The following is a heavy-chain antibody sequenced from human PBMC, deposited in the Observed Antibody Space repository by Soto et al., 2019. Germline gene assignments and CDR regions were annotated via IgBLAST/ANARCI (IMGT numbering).Heavy chain of an antibody. V-gene: IGHV3-23*01. CDR1: GFTFSSYA. CDR3: AKDVNLYSSSSEGYYYYCYMDV. Sequence: EVQLLESGGGLVQPGGSLRLSCAASGFTFSSYAMSWVRQAPGKGLEWVSAISGSGGSTYYADSVKGRFTISRDNSKNELYMQMNSLRAEDTAVYYCAKDVNLYSSSSEGYYYYCYMDVWGKGTTVTVSS. CDR2: ISGSGGST. J-gene: IGHJ6*03. D-gene: IGHD6-6*01.